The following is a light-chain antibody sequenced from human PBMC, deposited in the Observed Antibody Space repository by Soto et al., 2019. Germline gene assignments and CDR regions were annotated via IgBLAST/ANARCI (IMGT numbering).Light chain of an antibody. CDR1: QTISSW. Sequence: DIQMTQSPSTLCGSVGDRVTLACRASQTISSWVAWYQQKTGKAAQLLMYQASSLESGVPSRFSGSGSGTDFTLTISSLQPEDFATYYCQQYNSYVFGPGTKVEIK. CDR3: QQYNSYV. CDR2: QAS. J-gene: IGKJ3*01. V-gene: IGKV1-5*03.